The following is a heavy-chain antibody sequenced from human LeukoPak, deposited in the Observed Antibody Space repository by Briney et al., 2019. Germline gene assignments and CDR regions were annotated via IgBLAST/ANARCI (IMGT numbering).Heavy chain of an antibody. V-gene: IGHV4-31*03. D-gene: IGHD3-9*01. J-gene: IGHJ6*04. Sequence: SETLSLTCTVSGVSISSGGYYWSWIRQHPGKGLEWIGYIYYSGSTYYNPSLKSRVTISVDTSKNQFSLKLSSVTAADTAVYYCAREPQTGYKSPGEYYYGMDVWGKGTTVTVSS. CDR2: IYYSGST. CDR3: AREPQTGYKSPGEYYYGMDV. CDR1: GVSISSGGYY.